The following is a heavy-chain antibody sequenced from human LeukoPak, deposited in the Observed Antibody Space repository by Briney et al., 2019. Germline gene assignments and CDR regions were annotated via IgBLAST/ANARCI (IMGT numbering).Heavy chain of an antibody. V-gene: IGHV1-69*02. J-gene: IGHJ4*02. Sequence: SVKGSCKASGGTFVSYTISWVRQAPGQGLERMLRIIPILGIGNYAQKFQGRVTITADKSTSTAYMELSSLRSEDTAVYYCARVTEWELLRFDYWGQGTLVTVSS. CDR2: IIPILGIG. D-gene: IGHD1-26*01. CDR1: GGTFVSYT. CDR3: ARVTEWELLRFDY.